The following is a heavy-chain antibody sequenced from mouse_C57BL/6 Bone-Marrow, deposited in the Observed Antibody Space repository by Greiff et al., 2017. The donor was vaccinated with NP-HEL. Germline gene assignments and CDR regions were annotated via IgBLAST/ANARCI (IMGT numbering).Heavy chain of an antibody. CDR3: ARESTVVDGVYAMDY. V-gene: IGHV14-3*01. D-gene: IGHD1-1*01. J-gene: IGHJ4*01. CDR2: IDPANGNT. Sequence: VQLKESVAELVRPGASVKLSCTASGFNIKNTYMHWVKQRPEQGLEWIGRIDPANGNTKYAPKFQGKATITADTSSNTAYLQLSSLTSEDTAIYYCARESTVVDGVYAMDYWGQGTSVTVSS. CDR1: GFNIKNTY.